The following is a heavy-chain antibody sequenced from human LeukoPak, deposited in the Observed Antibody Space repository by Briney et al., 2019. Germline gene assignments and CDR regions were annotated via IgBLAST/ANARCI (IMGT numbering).Heavy chain of an antibody. V-gene: IGHV4-4*07. CDR3: ARHWRMQWELDAFHI. CDR2: IYTSGST. Sequence: SETLSLTCTVSGGSISSYYWSWIRQPAGKGLEWIGRIYTSGSTNYNPSLKSRVTISVDTSKNQFSLKLSSVTAADTALYFCARHWRMQWELDAFHIWGQGTMVTVSS. D-gene: IGHD1-26*01. J-gene: IGHJ3*02. CDR1: GGSISSYY.